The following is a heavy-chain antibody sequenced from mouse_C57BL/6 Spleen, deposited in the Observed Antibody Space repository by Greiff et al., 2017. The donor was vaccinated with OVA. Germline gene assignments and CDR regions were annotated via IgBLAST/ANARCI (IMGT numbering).Heavy chain of an antibody. CDR3: ARDYYGSSYPFDY. CDR1: GFTFSDYG. D-gene: IGHD1-1*01. CDR2: ISSGSSTI. Sequence: DVQLVESGGGLVKPGGSLKLSCAASGFTFSDYGMHWVRQAPEKGLEWVAYISSGSSTIYYAGTVKGRFTISRDNAKNTLFLQMTSLRSEDTAMYYCARDYYGSSYPFDYWGQGTTLTVSS. J-gene: IGHJ2*01. V-gene: IGHV5-17*01.